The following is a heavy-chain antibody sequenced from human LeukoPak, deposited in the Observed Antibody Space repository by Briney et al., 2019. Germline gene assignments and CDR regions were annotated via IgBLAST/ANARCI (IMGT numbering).Heavy chain of an antibody. D-gene: IGHD6-19*01. J-gene: IGHJ5*02. CDR2: IYYSGST. Sequence: SETLSLTCTVSGGSISSYYWSWIRQPPGKGLDWIGYIYYSGSTNYNPSLKSRVTISVDTSKNQFSLKLSSVTAADTAVYYCARAVYSSGPGYWFDPWGQGTLVTVSS. CDR1: GGSISSYY. V-gene: IGHV4-59*01. CDR3: ARAVYSSGPGYWFDP.